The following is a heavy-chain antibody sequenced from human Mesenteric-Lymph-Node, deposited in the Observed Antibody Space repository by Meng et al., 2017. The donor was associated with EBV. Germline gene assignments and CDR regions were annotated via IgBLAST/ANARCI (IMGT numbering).Heavy chain of an antibody. V-gene: IGHV4-39*07. CDR1: GGSISSSCYN. CDR3: ARVRGLLWFGEFTVDY. CDR2: IYYSGST. D-gene: IGHD3-10*01. J-gene: IGHJ4*02. Sequence: HLRKLGHGLSEPSRPPPLPSPVSGGSISSSCYNWGLIRQPPGKGLEWIGRIYYSGSTYYNPSLKSRVTISVDTSKNQFSQKLSSVTAADTAVYYCARVRGLLWFGEFTVDYWGQGTLVTVSS.